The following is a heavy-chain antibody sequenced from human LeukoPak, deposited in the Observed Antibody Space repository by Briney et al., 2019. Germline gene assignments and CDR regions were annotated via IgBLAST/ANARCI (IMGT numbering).Heavy chain of an antibody. CDR1: GFTFSSYA. D-gene: IGHD6-19*01. CDR2: ISGSGGST. V-gene: IGHV3-23*01. J-gene: IGHJ4*02. Sequence: PGVSLRLSCAASGFTFSSYAMSWVRQAPGKGLEWVSAISGSGGSTYYADSVKGRFTISRDNSKNTLYLQMNSLRAEDTAVYYCAKISVHSSGWSYIDYWGQGTLVTVSS. CDR3: AKISVHSSGWSYIDY.